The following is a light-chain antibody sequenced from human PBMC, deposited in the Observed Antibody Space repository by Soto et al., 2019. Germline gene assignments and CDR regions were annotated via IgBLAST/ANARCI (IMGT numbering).Light chain of an antibody. CDR2: AAS. V-gene: IGKV1-27*01. CDR1: QDISNF. J-gene: IGKJ1*01. Sequence: DFQMTQSLSSLSASVGDRVTISCRAGQDISNFLAWYQQRPGKVPKLLIYAASTLQSGVPSRFSGSGSGTDFTLTISSLQPEDAATYYCQRYRGAPRTFGQGAKVEIK. CDR3: QRYRGAPRT.